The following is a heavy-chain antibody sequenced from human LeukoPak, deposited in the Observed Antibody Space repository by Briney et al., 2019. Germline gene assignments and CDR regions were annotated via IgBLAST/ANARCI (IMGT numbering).Heavy chain of an antibody. D-gene: IGHD3-22*01. J-gene: IGHJ6*03. CDR2: IYYSGST. Sequence: SETLSLTCTVSGGSISSSSYYWGWIRQPPGKGLEWIGSIYYSGSTYYNPSLKSRVTISVDTSKNQFSLKLSSVTAADTAVYYCARLTHYYDSSGYYYLNYYYYMDVWGKGTTVTVSS. V-gene: IGHV4-39*01. CDR3: ARLTHYYDSSGYYYLNYYYYMDV. CDR1: GGSISSSSYY.